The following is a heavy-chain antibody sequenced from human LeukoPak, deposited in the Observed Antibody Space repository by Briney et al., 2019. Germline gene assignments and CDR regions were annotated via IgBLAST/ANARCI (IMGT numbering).Heavy chain of an antibody. CDR2: IYYSGST. CDR1: GGSISSSSYY. J-gene: IGHJ4*02. Sequence: SETLSLTCTVSGGSISSSSYYWGWIRQPPGKGLEWIGSIYYSGSTYYNPSLKSRVTISVDTSKNQFSLKLSSVTAADTAVYYCACPYGVRGASGLDYWGQGTLVTVSS. CDR3: ACPYGVRGASGLDY. D-gene: IGHD3-10*01. V-gene: IGHV4-39*07.